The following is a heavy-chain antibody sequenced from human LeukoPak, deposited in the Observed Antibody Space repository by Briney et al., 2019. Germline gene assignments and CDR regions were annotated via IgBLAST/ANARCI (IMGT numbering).Heavy chain of an antibody. CDR3: ARAYGNSGYFQLPIDY. D-gene: IGHD3-22*01. V-gene: IGHV3-23*01. J-gene: IGHJ4*02. CDR1: GFTFSSYG. CDR2: ISGSGGST. Sequence: GGSLRLSCAASGFTFSSYGMSWVRQAPGKGLEWVSAISGSGGSTYYADSVKGRFTISRDNSKNTLYLQMNSLRVEDTALYYCARAYGNSGYFQLPIDYWGQGTLVTVSS.